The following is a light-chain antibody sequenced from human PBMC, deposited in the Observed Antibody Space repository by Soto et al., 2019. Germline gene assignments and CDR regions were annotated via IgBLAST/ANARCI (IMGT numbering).Light chain of an antibody. J-gene: IGLJ2*01. Sequence: QSVLTQPASVSGSPGQSITISCTGTSSDVGSYNLVSWYQHHPDKAPKLKIYEVSERPSGVSDRFSGSRSGNTASLTISGLQTEDEADYYCCSYAGSSTYVVFGGGTKLTVL. CDR1: SSDVGSYNL. CDR3: CSYAGSSTYVV. V-gene: IGLV2-23*02. CDR2: EVS.